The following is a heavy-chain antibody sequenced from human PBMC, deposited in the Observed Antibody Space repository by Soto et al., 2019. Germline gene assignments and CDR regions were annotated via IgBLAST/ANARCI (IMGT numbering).Heavy chain of an antibody. V-gene: IGHV4-59*01. CDR2: IYYSGST. D-gene: IGHD3-9*01. CDR3: ARDAVHYDILTGQRSYYYYYYMDV. Sequence: QVQLQESGPGLVKPSETLSLTCTVSGGSISSYYWSWIRQPPGKGLEWIGYIYYSGSTNYNPSLKSRVTISVDTSKNQFSLKLSSVTAADTAVYYCARDAVHYDILTGQRSYYYYYYMDVWGKGTTVTVSS. CDR1: GGSISSYY. J-gene: IGHJ6*03.